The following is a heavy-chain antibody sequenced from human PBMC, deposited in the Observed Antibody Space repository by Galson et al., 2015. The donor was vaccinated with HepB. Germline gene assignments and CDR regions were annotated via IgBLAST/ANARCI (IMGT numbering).Heavy chain of an antibody. Sequence: PALVTPTQTLTLTCTFSGFSLSTSGMCVSWIRQPPGKALEWLALIDWDDDKYYSTSLKTRLTISKDTSKNQVVLTMTNMDPVDTATYYCARAGSSWPHYYFDYWGQGTLVTVSS. CDR1: GFSLSTSGMC. D-gene: IGHD6-13*01. CDR3: ARAGSSWPHYYFDY. CDR2: IDWDDDK. V-gene: IGHV2-70*01. J-gene: IGHJ4*02.